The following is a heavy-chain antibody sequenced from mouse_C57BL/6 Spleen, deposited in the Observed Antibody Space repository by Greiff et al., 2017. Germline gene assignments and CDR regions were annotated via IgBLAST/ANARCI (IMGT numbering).Heavy chain of an antibody. CDR1: GFTFTDYY. Sequence: EVKLVESGGGLVQPGGSLSLSCAASGFTFTDYYMSWVRQPPGKALEWLGFIRNKANGYTTEYSASVKGRFTISRDNSQSILYLQMNALRAEDSATYYCARFWDWDIDVWGTGTTVTVSS. D-gene: IGHD4-1*01. CDR2: IRNKANGYTT. V-gene: IGHV7-3*01. J-gene: IGHJ1*03. CDR3: ARFWDWDIDV.